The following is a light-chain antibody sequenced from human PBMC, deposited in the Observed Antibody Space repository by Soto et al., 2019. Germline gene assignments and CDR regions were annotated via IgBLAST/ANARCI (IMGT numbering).Light chain of an antibody. Sequence: EIVMTQSPATLSVSTGERATLSCRASQSISSNLAWYQQKPGQAPSLLIYEASTRATGIPARFSGSASGTFITLTISSLQSEVFAVYYCQQYNNWLTFGEGTKVDIK. CDR2: EAS. V-gene: IGKV3D-15*01. J-gene: IGKJ4*01. CDR3: QQYNNWLT. CDR1: QSISSN.